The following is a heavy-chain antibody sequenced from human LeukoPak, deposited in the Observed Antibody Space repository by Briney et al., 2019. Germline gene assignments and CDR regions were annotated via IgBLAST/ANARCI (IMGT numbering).Heavy chain of an antibody. V-gene: IGHV3-30*02. Sequence: GGSLRLSXAASGFTFRSYGMHWVRQAPGKGLEWVAFIRYDGSNKYYADSVKGRFTISRDNSKNTLYLQMNSLRAEDTAVYYCAKDLSAMVTLNWFDPWGQGTLVTVSS. CDR1: GFTFRSYG. CDR3: AKDLSAMVTLNWFDP. J-gene: IGHJ5*02. CDR2: IRYDGSNK. D-gene: IGHD5-18*01.